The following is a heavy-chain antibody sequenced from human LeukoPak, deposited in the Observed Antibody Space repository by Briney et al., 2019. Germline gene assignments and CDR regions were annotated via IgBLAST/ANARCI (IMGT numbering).Heavy chain of an antibody. CDR1: GYTFTGYY. Sequence: ASVKVSCKASGYTFTGYYMHWVRQAPGQGLEWMGWINPNSGGTNYAQKFQGRVTMTRDTSTSTAYMELRSLRSDDTAVYYCARDPTKDPNWFDPWGQGTLVTVSS. J-gene: IGHJ5*02. V-gene: IGHV1-2*02. CDR2: INPNSGGT. D-gene: IGHD1-26*01. CDR3: ARDPTKDPNWFDP.